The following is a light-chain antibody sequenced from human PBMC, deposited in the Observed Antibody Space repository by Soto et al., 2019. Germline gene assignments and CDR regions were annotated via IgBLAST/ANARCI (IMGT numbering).Light chain of an antibody. Sequence: QSVLTQPASVSGSPGQSITISCTGTSSDVGGYNYVSWYQQHPGKAPKLMIYDVSRRPSGVSDRFSASKSGNTASLTISGLLVEDEADYYCSSCTSSSTLLFGGGTQLTVL. CDR2: DVS. V-gene: IGLV2-14*01. CDR3: SSCTSSSTLL. J-gene: IGLJ2*01. CDR1: SSDVGGYNY.